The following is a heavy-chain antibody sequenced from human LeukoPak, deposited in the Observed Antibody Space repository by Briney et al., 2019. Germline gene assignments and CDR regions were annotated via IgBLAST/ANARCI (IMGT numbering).Heavy chain of an antibody. V-gene: IGHV3-48*04. CDR3: ARWVGRLFDY. Sequence: PGRSLRLSCAASGFTFSSYAMHWVRQAPGKGLEWVSYIRNSGSTIYYADSVKGRFTISRDDAKNSLYLQMNSLRAEDTAVYYCARWVGRLFDYWGQGTLVTVSS. J-gene: IGHJ4*02. D-gene: IGHD1-26*01. CDR2: IRNSGSTI. CDR1: GFTFSSYA.